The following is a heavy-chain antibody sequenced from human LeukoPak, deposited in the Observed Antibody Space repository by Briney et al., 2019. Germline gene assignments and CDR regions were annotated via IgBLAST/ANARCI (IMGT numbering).Heavy chain of an antibody. CDR2: IYSSGNT. J-gene: IGHJ4*02. V-gene: IGHV4-61*02. CDR3: ARHEILYTVAVYYFDY. Sequence: SQTLSLTCTVSGTSISSGSYYWSWIRQPAGKGLEWIGRIYSSGNTNYNPSLKSRVTISVDTSKNQFSLKLSSVTAADTAMYYCARHEILYTVAVYYFDYWGQGTLVTVSS. CDR1: GTSISSGSYY. D-gene: IGHD2-8*01.